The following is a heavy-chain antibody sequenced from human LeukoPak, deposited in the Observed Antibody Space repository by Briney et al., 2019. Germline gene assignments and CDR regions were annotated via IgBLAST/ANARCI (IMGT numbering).Heavy chain of an antibody. D-gene: IGHD2-21*02. Sequence: PGGSLRLSCAASGFTFSSYAMHWVRQAPGKGLEWVAVISYDGSNKYYADSVKGRFTISRDNSKNTLYLQMNSLRAEDTAVYYCARDFGGGDCIDYWGQGTLVTVSS. CDR3: ARDFGGGDCIDY. V-gene: IGHV3-30-3*01. J-gene: IGHJ4*02. CDR2: ISYDGSNK. CDR1: GFTFSSYA.